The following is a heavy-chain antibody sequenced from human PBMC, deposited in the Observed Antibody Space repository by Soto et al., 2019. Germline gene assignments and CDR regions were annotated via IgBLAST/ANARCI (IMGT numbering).Heavy chain of an antibody. D-gene: IGHD2-15*01. CDR1: GGSSSCHR. Sequence: SETLSLTCTVSGGSSSCHRWHWIRQPPGKGLEWIGYTHYSGSTNYNPSLKSRITISVDTSKNQFSLKLSSVTAADTAVYYCAREWSALDFWGQGTLVTVSS. J-gene: IGHJ4*02. V-gene: IGHV4-59*11. CDR2: THYSGST. CDR3: AREWSALDF.